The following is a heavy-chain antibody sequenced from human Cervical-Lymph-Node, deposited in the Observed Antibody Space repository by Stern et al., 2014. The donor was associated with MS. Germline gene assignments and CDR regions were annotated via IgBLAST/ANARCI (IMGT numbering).Heavy chain of an antibody. D-gene: IGHD2-2*01. CDR1: GGSISSGGSF. CDR2: LYDTRAT. CDR3: ARFNSAMPSFDY. V-gene: IGHV4-30-4*01. J-gene: IGHJ4*02. Sequence: QVQLQESGPGLVKPSQTLSLTCTVAGGSISSGGSFWSWVRQSPGTGLEGIGYLYDTRATYYTPSLKSRVSMSIDTSKNQFSLELTSVTAADTAVYFCARFNSAMPSFDYWGQGTLVTVSS.